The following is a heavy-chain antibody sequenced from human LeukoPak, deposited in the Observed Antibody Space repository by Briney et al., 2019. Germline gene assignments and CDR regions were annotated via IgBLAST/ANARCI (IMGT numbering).Heavy chain of an antibody. CDR1: GGSISTYY. D-gene: IGHD1-26*01. V-gene: IGHV4-59*08. J-gene: IGHJ3*01. CDR2: MYNSGST. CDR3: ARQGSGGRSFDV. Sequence: SETLSLTCTVAGGSISTYYWSWIRQPPGEGLGWIGYMYNSGSTNYNPSLKSRVTISIDTSKNQVSLRLSSVTAADTAVYYCARQGSGGRSFDVWGQGTMVTVSS.